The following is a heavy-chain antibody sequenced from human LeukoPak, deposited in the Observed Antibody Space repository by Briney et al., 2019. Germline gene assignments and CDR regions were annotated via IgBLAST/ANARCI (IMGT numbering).Heavy chain of an antibody. J-gene: IGHJ4*02. CDR3: ARASFLDFWSGYSRLWYFDY. CDR2: INPSGGST. CDR1: GYTFTSYY. Sequence: ASVTVSCKASGYTFTSYYMHWVRQAPGQGLEWMGIINPSGGSTSYAQKFQGRVTMTRDTSTSTVYMELSSLRSGDTAVYYCARASFLDFWSGYSRLWYFDYWGQGTLVTVSS. V-gene: IGHV1-46*01. D-gene: IGHD3-3*01.